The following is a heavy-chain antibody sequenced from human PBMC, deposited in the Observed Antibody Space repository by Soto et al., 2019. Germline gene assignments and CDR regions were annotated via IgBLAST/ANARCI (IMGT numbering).Heavy chain of an antibody. D-gene: IGHD3-9*01. CDR1: GFTFSSYA. V-gene: IGHV3-30-3*01. CDR3: ARESRYFDWLLDY. CDR2: ISYDGSNK. J-gene: IGHJ4*02. Sequence: PGGSLRLSCAASGFTFSSYAMHWVRQAPGKGLEWVAVISYDGSNKYYADSVKGRFTISRDNSKNTLYLQMNSLRAEDTAVYYCARESRYFDWLLDYWGQGTLVTLSS.